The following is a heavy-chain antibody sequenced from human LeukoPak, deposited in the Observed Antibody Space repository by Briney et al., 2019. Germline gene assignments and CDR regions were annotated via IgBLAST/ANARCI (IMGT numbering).Heavy chain of an antibody. CDR2: INHSGST. J-gene: IGHJ5*02. D-gene: IGHD1-7*01. CDR1: GGSFSGYY. CDR3: ARDRSNWNYRSNWFDP. V-gene: IGHV4-34*01. Sequence: SETLSLTCAVYGGSFSGYYWSWIRQPPGKGLEWIGEINHSGSTNHNPSLKSRVTISVDTSKNQFSLKLSSVTAADTAVYYCARDRSNWNYRSNWFDPWGQGTLVTVSS.